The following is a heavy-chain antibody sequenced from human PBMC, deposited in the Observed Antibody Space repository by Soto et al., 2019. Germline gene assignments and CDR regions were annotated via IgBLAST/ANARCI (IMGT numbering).Heavy chain of an antibody. J-gene: IGHJ4*02. Sequence: EVQLVESGGGLVQPGGSLRPSCAASGFTFSNYWMHWVRQVPGQGLVWVSRISGDGSTTHYSDFTKGRFTISRDNAKNTVYLQMNSLRVEDTAVYYCARRDWNGGYCDFWCQGILVTVSS. CDR3: ARRDWNGGYCDF. CDR2: ISGDGSTT. V-gene: IGHV3-74*01. CDR1: GFTFSNYW. D-gene: IGHD1-1*01.